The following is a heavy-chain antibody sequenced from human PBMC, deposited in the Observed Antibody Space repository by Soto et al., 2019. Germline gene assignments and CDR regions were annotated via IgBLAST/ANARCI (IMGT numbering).Heavy chain of an antibody. CDR2: IYYSGST. CDR1: GGSISSYY. Sequence: QVQLQESGPGLVKPSETLSLTCTVSGGSISSYYWSWIRQPPGKGLEWIGYIYYSGSTNYNPSLKRRVTISVDTSKNQFSLKLSSVTAADTAVYYCARNPYYFDYWGQGTLVTVSS. J-gene: IGHJ4*02. V-gene: IGHV4-59*01. CDR3: ARNPYYFDY.